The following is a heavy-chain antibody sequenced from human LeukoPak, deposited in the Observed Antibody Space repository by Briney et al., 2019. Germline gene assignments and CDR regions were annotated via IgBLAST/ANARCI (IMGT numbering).Heavy chain of an antibody. Sequence: SETLSLTCAVYGGSFSGYYWSWIRQPPGKGLEWIGEINHSGSTNYNPSLKSRVTISVDTSKNQFSLKLSSVTAADTAVYYCARHLRGRLRRPWNAFDIWGQGTMVTVSS. CDR2: INHSGST. CDR3: ARHLRGRLRRPWNAFDI. J-gene: IGHJ3*02. V-gene: IGHV4-34*01. CDR1: GGSFSGYY. D-gene: IGHD3-16*01.